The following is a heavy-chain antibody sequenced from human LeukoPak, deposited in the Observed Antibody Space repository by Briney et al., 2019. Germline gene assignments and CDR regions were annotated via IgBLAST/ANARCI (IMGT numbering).Heavy chain of an antibody. V-gene: IGHV1-2*02. CDR2: INPNSGGT. CDR3: ARVGDCSSTSCYGYYYYMDV. D-gene: IGHD2-2*01. Sequence: GASVKVSCKASGYTFTGYYMHWVRQAPGQGLEWMGWINPNSGGTNYAQKFQGRVTMTRDTSISTAYMELSRLRSDDTAVYYCARVGDCSSTSCYGYYYYMDVWGKGTTVTVSS. J-gene: IGHJ6*03. CDR1: GYTFTGYY.